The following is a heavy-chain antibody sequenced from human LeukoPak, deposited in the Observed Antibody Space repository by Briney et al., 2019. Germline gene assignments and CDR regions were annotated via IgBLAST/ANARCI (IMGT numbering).Heavy chain of an antibody. CDR1: GGTFSSYA. D-gene: IGHD3-22*01. CDR2: IIPIFGTA. J-gene: IGHJ1*01. CDR3: ARVPLHDDSGHYYPH. Sequence: SVKVSFKASGGTFSSYAISWVRQAPGQGLEWMGGIIPIFGTANYAQKFQGRVTITADESASTAYMELSSLRSEDTAVYYCARVPLHDDSGHYYPHWGQGTLVTVSS. V-gene: IGHV1-69*13.